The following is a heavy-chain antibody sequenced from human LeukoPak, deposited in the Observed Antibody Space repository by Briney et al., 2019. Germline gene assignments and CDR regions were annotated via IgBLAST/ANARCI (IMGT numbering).Heavy chain of an antibody. CDR3: AKDKMSLFDI. V-gene: IGHV3-23*01. Sequence: GGTLRLSCAASGFTFKNYGMSWVRQAPGKGLEWVSAICTSGDCTYYGDSVKGRFTISRDNSKNTVYLQMNSLRAEDTAVYYCAKDKMSLFDIWGRGTMVTVSS. J-gene: IGHJ3*02. CDR1: GFTFKNYG. CDR2: ICTSGDCT.